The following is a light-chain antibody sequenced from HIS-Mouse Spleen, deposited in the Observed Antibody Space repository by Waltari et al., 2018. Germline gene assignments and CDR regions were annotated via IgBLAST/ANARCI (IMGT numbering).Light chain of an antibody. CDR1: SRYVGSSNR. V-gene: IGLV2-18*02. CDR2: EVR. J-gene: IGLJ1*01. Sequence: QSALTQHPSVSGSPGPSVTIPCTCPSRYVGSSNRFSWYQQPPGTAPKLRIYEVRNRPSGVPDSFSGSKSGNTASLTISGLQAEDEADYYCSSYTSSSTYVFGTGTKVTVL. CDR3: SSYTSSSTYV.